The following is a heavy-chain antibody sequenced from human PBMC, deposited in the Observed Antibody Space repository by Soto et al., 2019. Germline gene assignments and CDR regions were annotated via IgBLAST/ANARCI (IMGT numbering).Heavy chain of an antibody. D-gene: IGHD3-22*01. CDR1: GGSFSGYY. J-gene: IGHJ4*02. Sequence: PSETLSLTCAVYGGSFSGYYWSWIRQPPGKGLEWIGEINHSGSTNYNPSLKSRVTISVDTSKNQFSLKLSSVTAADTAVYYCARHPTYYVTSGYPDYWGQGTLVTVSS. CDR2: INHSGST. CDR3: ARHPTYYVTSGYPDY. V-gene: IGHV4-34*01.